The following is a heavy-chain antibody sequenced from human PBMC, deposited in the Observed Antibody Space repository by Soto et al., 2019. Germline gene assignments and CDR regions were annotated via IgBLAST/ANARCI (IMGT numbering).Heavy chain of an antibody. J-gene: IGHJ3*02. Sequence: GSLRLSCAASGFTFSSYAMSWVRQAPGKGLEWVSAISGSGGSTYYADSVKGRFTISRDNSQNTLYLQMISLGAEDTAVYYCAKNLRRCSSTSCYSYLSAFDIWGQGTMVTVSS. CDR2: ISGSGGST. V-gene: IGHV3-23*01. CDR3: AKNLRRCSSTSCYSYLSAFDI. D-gene: IGHD2-2*01. CDR1: GFTFSSYA.